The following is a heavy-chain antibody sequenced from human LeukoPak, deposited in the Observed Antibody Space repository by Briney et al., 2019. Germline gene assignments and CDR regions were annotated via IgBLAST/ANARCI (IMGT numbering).Heavy chain of an antibody. Sequence: GESLKISCKGSGYSFTSHWIGWVRQMPGKGLEWMGIVNPDDSDTIYSPSFQDQVTISADKSISTAYLQWTSLKASDTAMYYCARHLSDITSSPNYWGPGTLVTVSS. V-gene: IGHV5-51*01. J-gene: IGHJ4*02. CDR3: ARHLSDITSSPNY. CDR1: GYSFTSHW. D-gene: IGHD2-2*01. CDR2: VNPDDSDT.